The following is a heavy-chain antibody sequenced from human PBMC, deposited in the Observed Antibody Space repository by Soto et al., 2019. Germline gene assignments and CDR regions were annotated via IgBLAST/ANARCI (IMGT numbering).Heavy chain of an antibody. D-gene: IGHD3-10*01. J-gene: IGHJ5*02. V-gene: IGHV1-69*12. CDR1: GGTFSSYA. Sequence: QVQLVQSGAEVKKPGSSVKVSCKASGGTFSSYAISWVRQAPGQGLEWMGGIIRIFGTANYAQKFQGRVRITAEESTRTAYMELSSLRSEDTAVYYCARAGVITMVRGVTYNWFDPWGQGTLVTGSS. CDR2: IIRIFGTA. CDR3: ARAGVITMVRGVTYNWFDP.